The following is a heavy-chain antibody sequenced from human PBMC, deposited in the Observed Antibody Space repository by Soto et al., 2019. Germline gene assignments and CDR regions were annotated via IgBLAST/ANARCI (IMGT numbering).Heavy chain of an antibody. CDR1: GGSISSSNCY. D-gene: IGHD3-16*01. Sequence: PSETLSLTCTVSGGSISSSNCYWGWIRQPPGKGLEWIGSIYYSGSTAYNSSLKSRVTMSVDTSKNQLSLRLSSVTAADTAAYYCASPTLGAFDIWGQGTMVTV. J-gene: IGHJ3*02. V-gene: IGHV4-39*01. CDR2: IYYSGST. CDR3: ASPTLGAFDI.